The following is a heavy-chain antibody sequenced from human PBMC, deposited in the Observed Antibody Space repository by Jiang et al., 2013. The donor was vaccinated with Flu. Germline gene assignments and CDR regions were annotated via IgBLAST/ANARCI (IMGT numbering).Heavy chain of an antibody. CDR1: SYS. J-gene: IGHJ4*02. V-gene: IGHV3-48*02. CDR3: ARDGSGSYYYMFLPDY. D-gene: IGHD1-26*01. CDR2: ISSSSSTI. Sequence: SYSMNWVRQAPGRGLEWVSYISSSSSTIYYADSVKGRFTISRDNAKNSLYLQMNSLRDEDTAVYYCARDGSGSYYYMFLPDYWGQGTLVTVSS.